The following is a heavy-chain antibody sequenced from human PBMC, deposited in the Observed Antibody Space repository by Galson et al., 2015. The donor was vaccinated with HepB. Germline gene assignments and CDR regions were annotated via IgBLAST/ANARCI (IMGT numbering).Heavy chain of an antibody. CDR2: IRSKANSYAT. J-gene: IGHJ5*02. D-gene: IGHD3-22*01. CDR1: GFTFSGSA. CDR3: TRRLDDSSGYYYDWFDP. Sequence: SLRLSCAASGFTFSGSAMHWVRQASGKGLEWVGRIRSKANSYATAYAASVKGRFTISRDDSKNTAYLQMNSLKTEDTAVYYCTRRLDDSSGYYYDWFDPWGQGTLVTVSS. V-gene: IGHV3-73*01.